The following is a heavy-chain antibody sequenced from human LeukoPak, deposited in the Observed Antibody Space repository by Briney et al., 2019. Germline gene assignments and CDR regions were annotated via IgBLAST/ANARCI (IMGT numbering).Heavy chain of an antibody. CDR1: GFTFSSYS. CDR3: ARGTAKGDVY. Sequence: PGGSLRLSCAASGFTFSSYSMNWVRQAPGKGLEWVSYISSSGSTIYYADSVKGRFTISRDNAKNSLYLQMNSLRAEDTAVYYCARGTAKGDVYWGQGTLVTVSS. D-gene: IGHD3-16*01. CDR2: ISSSGSTI. V-gene: IGHV3-48*04. J-gene: IGHJ4*02.